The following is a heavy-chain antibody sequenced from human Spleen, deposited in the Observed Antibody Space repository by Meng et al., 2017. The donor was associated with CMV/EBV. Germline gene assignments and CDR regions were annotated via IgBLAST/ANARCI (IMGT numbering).Heavy chain of an antibody. CDR1: GCNFESYA. CDR3: AKGPGHQAVKFYFDY. D-gene: IGHD3-16*02. V-gene: IGHV3-9*01. CDR2: ISWNSGNM. J-gene: IGHJ4*02. Sequence: SLKISCAGSGCNFESYAIHWVRQAPGKGLEWVASISWNSGNMGYAGSVEGRFTISRDNTKSSVYLQMNSLRPEDTALYYCAKGPGHQAVKFYFDYWGQGTLVTVSS.